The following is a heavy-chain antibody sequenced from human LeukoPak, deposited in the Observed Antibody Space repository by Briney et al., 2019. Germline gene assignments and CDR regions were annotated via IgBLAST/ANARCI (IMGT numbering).Heavy chain of an antibody. CDR3: ARDKLGLGELSLYGE. Sequence: ASVKVSCKASGYTLTGHSMHWVRQAPGQGLEWMGWMNPNSGGTKYTRKFQGRVTMTRDTSISTAYMELSSLTSDDTAMYYCARDKLGLGELSLYGEWGQGTQVTVSS. V-gene: IGHV1-2*02. D-gene: IGHD3-16*02. CDR1: GYTLTGHS. CDR2: MNPNSGGT. J-gene: IGHJ4*02.